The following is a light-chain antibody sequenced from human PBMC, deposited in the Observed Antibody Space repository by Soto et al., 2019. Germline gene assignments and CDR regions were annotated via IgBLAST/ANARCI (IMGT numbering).Light chain of an antibody. Sequence: AIQLTQSPSSLSASVGDRVTITCRASQGISSALAWYQQKPGKAPKLLIYDASSLESGVPSRFSGSGSGTDFNLTISSLQPEDFATYYCQQFNSYPITFGQGTLLEIK. J-gene: IGKJ5*01. CDR3: QQFNSYPIT. CDR2: DAS. CDR1: QGISSA. V-gene: IGKV1-13*02.